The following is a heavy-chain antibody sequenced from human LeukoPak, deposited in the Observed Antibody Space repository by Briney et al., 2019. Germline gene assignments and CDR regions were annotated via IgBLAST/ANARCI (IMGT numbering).Heavy chain of an antibody. CDR2: ISSFGSYI. V-gene: IGHV3-21*01. J-gene: IGHJ3*02. CDR3: ARDWAAYAFDI. CDR1: RFTFSSYS. D-gene: IGHD3-16*01. Sequence: PGGSLRLSCAASRFTFSSYSMNWVRQAPGKGLEWVSSISSFGSYIYYADSVKGRFTISRDNAKNPLYLQMNSLRAEDTAVYYCARDWAAYAFDIWGQGTMVTVSS.